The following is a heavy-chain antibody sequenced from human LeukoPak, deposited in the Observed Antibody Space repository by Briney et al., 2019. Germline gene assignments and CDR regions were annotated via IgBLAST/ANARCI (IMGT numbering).Heavy chain of an antibody. D-gene: IGHD6-19*01. V-gene: IGHV1-69*13. J-gene: IGHJ4*02. CDR2: IIPIFGTA. CDR3: ASSTLSYSSGLDY. Sequence: VASVTVSCKASGYTFTGYYMHWVRQAPGQGLEWMGGIIPIFGTANYAQKFQGRVTITADESTSTAYMELSSLRSEDTAVYYCASSTLSYSSGLDYWGQGTLVTVSS. CDR1: GYTFTGYY.